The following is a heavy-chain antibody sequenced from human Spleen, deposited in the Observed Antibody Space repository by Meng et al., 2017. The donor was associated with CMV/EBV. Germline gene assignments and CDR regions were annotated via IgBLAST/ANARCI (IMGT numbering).Heavy chain of an antibody. CDR3: ASFEGEWDV. D-gene: IGHD3-9*01. V-gene: IGHV3-20*04. CDR1: GFTFDNYG. J-gene: IGHJ6*02. CDR2: IKWNGGST. Sequence: GESLKISCAASGFTFDNYGMSWVRQAPGKGLEWVSGIKWNGGSTGYADSVKGRFTISRDNAKNSLFLQMNSLRVEDTALYYCASFEGEWDVWGQGTTVTVSS.